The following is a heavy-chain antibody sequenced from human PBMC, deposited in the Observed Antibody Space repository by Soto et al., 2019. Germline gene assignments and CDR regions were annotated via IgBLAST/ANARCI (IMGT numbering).Heavy chain of an antibody. V-gene: IGHV4-34*01. D-gene: IGHD2-8*02. CDR3: ARDKITGLFDY. CDR2: INDSGST. J-gene: IGHJ4*02. CDR1: GGSFSGYY. Sequence: QVQLQQWGAGLLKPSETLSLTCAVYGGSFSGYYWTWIRQPPGTGLEWIGEINDSGSTNYNPSLKSRVTISVDTSKNQFSLKLTSVTAADTAVYDCARDKITGLFDYWSQGTLVTVSS.